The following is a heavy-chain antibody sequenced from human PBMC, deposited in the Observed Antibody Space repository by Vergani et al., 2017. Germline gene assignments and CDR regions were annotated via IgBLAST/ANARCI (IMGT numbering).Heavy chain of an antibody. D-gene: IGHD6-13*01. CDR1: GGPISGYY. Sequence: QVQLQESCPGLVKPSETLSLTCTVSGGPISGYYCSWIRQPPGKGLEWIGEINHSGSTNYNPSLKSRVTISVDTSKNQFSLKLSYVTAANTAVYYCARDGIFSAKYSSSWYWFDHWGQGTLVTVSS. CDR3: ARDGIFSAKYSSSWYWFDH. V-gene: IGHV4-34*01. J-gene: IGHJ5*02. CDR2: INHSGST.